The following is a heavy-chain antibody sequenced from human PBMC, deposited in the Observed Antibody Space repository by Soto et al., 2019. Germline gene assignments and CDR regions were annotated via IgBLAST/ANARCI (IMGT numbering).Heavy chain of an antibody. J-gene: IGHJ4*02. CDR1: GGSISSYY. V-gene: IGHV4-4*07. CDR2: TYTSSGST. CDR3: ARSVYKEGGWLFDY. D-gene: IGHD6-19*01. Sequence: NPSETLSLTCTVSGGSISSYYWSWIRQPAGKGLEWIGHTYTSSGSTNYNPSLKTRVTMSVDTSNNQFSLKLSSVTAADTAVYYCARSVYKEGGWLFDYWGQGTLVTVSS.